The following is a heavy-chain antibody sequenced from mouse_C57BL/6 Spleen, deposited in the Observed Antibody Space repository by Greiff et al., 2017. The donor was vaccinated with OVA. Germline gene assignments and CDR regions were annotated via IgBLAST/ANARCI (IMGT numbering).Heavy chain of an antibody. CDR1: GYTFTSYW. CDR3: ARRYGSVYYFDY. CDR2: IDPSDSYT. Sequence: QVQLQQPGAELVMPGASVKLSCKASGYTFTSYWIHWVKQRPGQGLEWIGEIDPSDSYTNYNQKFKGKSTLTVDKSSSTAYMQLSSLTSEDSAVYYCARRYGSVYYFDYWGQGTTLTVSS. J-gene: IGHJ2*01. D-gene: IGHD1-1*01. V-gene: IGHV1-69*01.